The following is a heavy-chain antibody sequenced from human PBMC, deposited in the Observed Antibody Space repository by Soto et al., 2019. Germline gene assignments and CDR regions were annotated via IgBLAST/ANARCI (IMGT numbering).Heavy chain of an antibody. CDR2: IWYDGSNK. Sequence: QVQLGESGGGVGQPGWSPRLSCAASGFTFSTYGMHWVRQAPGKGLEWVAVIWYDGSNKYYADSVKGRFTISRDNSKNTLYLQMNSLRAEDTAVYYCARDGSGSTHQFDYWGQGTLVTVSS. V-gene: IGHV3-33*01. D-gene: IGHD1-26*01. J-gene: IGHJ4*02. CDR3: ARDGSGSTHQFDY. CDR1: GFTFSTYG.